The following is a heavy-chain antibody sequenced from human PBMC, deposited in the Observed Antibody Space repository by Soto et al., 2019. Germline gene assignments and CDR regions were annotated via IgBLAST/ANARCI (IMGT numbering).Heavy chain of an antibody. CDR2: IIPIFGTA. Sequence: SVKVSCKASGGTFSSYAISWVRQAPGQGLEWMGGIIPIFGTADYAQKFQGRVTITADDFTSTAYMELSSLRSEDTAVYYCARHLGGNHYYCGMDVWGQGTTVTVSS. J-gene: IGHJ6*02. D-gene: IGHD3-16*01. V-gene: IGHV1-69*13. CDR3: ARHLGGNHYYCGMDV. CDR1: GGTFSSYA.